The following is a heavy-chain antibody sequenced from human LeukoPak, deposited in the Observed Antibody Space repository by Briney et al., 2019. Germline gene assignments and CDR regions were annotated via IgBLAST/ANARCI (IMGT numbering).Heavy chain of an antibody. CDR2: IYSGGSA. CDR1: SGSFNDYC. J-gene: IGHJ4*02. D-gene: IGHD3-10*01. CDR3: ARDRPYYGSGSYYYGSQKYFDC. Sequence: PSETLSLTCAVYSGSFNDYCWIWLRQPPRRGLEWIGEIYSGGSANYDPSLKGRLAISVDPSKSQFSLKLSSLTAADTAVYYCARDRPYYGSGSYYYGSQKYFDCWGQGTLVTVSS. V-gene: IGHV4-34*01.